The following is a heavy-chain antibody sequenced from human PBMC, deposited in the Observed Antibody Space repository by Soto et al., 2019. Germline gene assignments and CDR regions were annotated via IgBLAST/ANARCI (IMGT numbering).Heavy chain of an antibody. CDR2: INAGNGNT. V-gene: IGHV1-3*01. D-gene: IGHD3-22*01. CDR1: GYTFTSYA. Sequence: ASVKVSCKASGYTFTSYAMHWVRQAPGQRLEWMGWINAGNGNTKYSQKFQGRVTITRDTSASTAYMELSSLRSEDTAVYYCARLHDSSGYYRNWFDPWGQGTLVTVSS. J-gene: IGHJ5*02. CDR3: ARLHDSSGYYRNWFDP.